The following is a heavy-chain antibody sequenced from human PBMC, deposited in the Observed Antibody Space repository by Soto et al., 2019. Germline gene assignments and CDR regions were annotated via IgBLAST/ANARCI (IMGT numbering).Heavy chain of an antibody. CDR1: GFSLTTSGVG. CDR3: SHHPYYGLGSYSLDY. J-gene: IGHJ4*02. V-gene: IGHV2-5*02. Sequence: QITLKESGPTLVRPTQTLTLTCTFSGFSLTTSGVGVGWIRQPPGKALEWLAVIYWDDDKRYSSSLKSRLIITNVTSHNLVLLTFTNVDPVDTATYYCSHHPYYGLGSYSLDYWGQGPLLTLSS. D-gene: IGHD3-10*01. CDR2: IYWDDDK.